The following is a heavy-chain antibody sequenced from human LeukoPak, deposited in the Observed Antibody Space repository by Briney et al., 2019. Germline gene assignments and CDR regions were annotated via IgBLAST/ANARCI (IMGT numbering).Heavy chain of an antibody. J-gene: IGHJ4*02. CDR2: IYYSGST. CDR1: GGSISSYY. Sequence: PSETLSLTCTVSGGSISSYYWSWIRQPPGKGLEWIGYIYYSGSTNYDPSLKSRVTISVDTSKNQFSLRLSSVTAADTAVYYCARVAPSYYDSSGYYFLGYWGQGTLVTVSS. V-gene: IGHV4-59*01. D-gene: IGHD3-22*01. CDR3: ARVAPSYYDSSGYYFLGY.